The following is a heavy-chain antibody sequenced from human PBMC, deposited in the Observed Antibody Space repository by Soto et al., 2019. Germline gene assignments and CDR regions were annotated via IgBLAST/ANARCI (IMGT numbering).Heavy chain of an antibody. V-gene: IGHV2-5*02. CDR2: IYWDDDE. D-gene: IGHD3-10*01. Sequence: SGPTLVNPTQTLTLTCTFSGSSLNTGGVGVGWVRQPRGKAMEWLALIYWDDDERYRPSLRSRLNITKDTINNQVVLTMTNMDPGDTATYYCVRNWRYYGGDYYYGMDAWGQGTTVTVSS. CDR3: VRNWRYYGGDYYYGMDA. J-gene: IGHJ6*02. CDR1: GSSLNTGGVG.